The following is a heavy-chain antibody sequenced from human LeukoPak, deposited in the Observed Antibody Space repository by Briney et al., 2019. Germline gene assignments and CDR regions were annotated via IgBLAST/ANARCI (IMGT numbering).Heavy chain of an antibody. D-gene: IGHD5-12*01. CDR2: INAYNGNT. J-gene: IGHJ4*02. CDR3: ARAADIVATRRLDF. Sequence: ASVTLSFSSSGYTFTIYGISRVRHAHGQGHERKGWINAYNGNTNYAQKLQGRVTMTTDTSTSTAYMELRSLRSDDTAVYYCARAADIVATRRLDFWGQGTLVTVSS. V-gene: IGHV1-18*01. CDR1: GYTFTIYG.